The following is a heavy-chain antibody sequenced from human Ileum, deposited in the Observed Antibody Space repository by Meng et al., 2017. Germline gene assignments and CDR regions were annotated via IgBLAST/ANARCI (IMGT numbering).Heavy chain of an antibody. CDR3: AANSGKKMHS. D-gene: IGHD4-23*01. CDR2: IYHSGLV. J-gene: IGHJ4*02. Sequence: GAGPEMVMPSGTLSLTCAASGDSISTTNWWNWVRQPPGEGLEWIGEIYHSGLVNYNLSLKSRVTLSIDKSKNQFSLKLISVTAADTGVYYCAANSGKKMHSWGQGTLVTVSS. CDR1: GDSISTTNW. V-gene: IGHV4-4*02.